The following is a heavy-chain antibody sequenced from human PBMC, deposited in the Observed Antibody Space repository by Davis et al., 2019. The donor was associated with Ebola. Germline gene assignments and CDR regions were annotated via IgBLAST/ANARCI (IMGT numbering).Heavy chain of an antibody. CDR3: ARDFGYSYGYGFDY. J-gene: IGHJ4*02. Sequence: GSLRLSCAVSGGSISSSNWWSWVRQPPGKGLEWIGEIYHSGSTNYNPSLKSRVTISVDKSKNQFSLKLSSVTAADTAVYYCARDFGYSYGYGFDYWGQGTLVTVSS. D-gene: IGHD5-18*01. CDR2: IYHSGST. CDR1: GGSISSSNW. V-gene: IGHV4-4*02.